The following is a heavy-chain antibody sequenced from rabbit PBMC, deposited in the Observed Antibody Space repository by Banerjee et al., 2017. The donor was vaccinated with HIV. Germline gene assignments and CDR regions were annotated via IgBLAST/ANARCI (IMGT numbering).Heavy chain of an antibody. V-gene: IGHV1S45*01. CDR3: GRHYYLQGVAAYFDL. J-gene: IGHJ4*01. CDR2: ISTYDGTT. Sequence: QEQLEESGGDLVKPEGSLTLTCTASGFSFVSSYWICWVRQAPGKGLELIACISTYDGTTYYASWAKGRFTISKTSSTVTLQMTSLTAADTATYFCGRHYYLQGVAAYFDLWGPGTLVTVS. CDR1: GFSFVSSYW. D-gene: IGHD4-1*01.